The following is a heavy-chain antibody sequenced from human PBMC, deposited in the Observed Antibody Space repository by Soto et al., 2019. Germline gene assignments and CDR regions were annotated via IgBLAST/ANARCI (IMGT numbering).Heavy chain of an antibody. CDR3: ARVRHNWFDP. CDR1: GGSISSGGYY. J-gene: IGHJ5*02. Sequence: QVQLQESGPGLVKPSQTLSLTCTVSGGSISSGGYYWSWIRQHPGKGLEWIGYIYYSGSTYYNPSLKSRVTMSVDSSKNQFSLELSSVTAAGTAVYYCARVRHNWFDPWGQGTLVTVSS. V-gene: IGHV4-31*03. CDR2: IYYSGST.